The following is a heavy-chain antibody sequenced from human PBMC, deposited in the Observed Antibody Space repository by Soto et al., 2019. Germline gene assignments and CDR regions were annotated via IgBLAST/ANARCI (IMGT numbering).Heavy chain of an antibody. Sequence: PSETLSLTCTVSGGSISSGVYYWSWIRHHPGKGLEWIGYIYYSGSTYYNPSLKSRVTISVDTSKNQFSLKLSSVAAADTAVYYCARNYYDSSGYYWRLDPWGQGTMVTVYS. CDR1: GGSISSGVYY. D-gene: IGHD3-22*01. CDR3: ARNYYDSSGYYWRLDP. J-gene: IGHJ5*02. V-gene: IGHV4-31*03. CDR2: IYYSGST.